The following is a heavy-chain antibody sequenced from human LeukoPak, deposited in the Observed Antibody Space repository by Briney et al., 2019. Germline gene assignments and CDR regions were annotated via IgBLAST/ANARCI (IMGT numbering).Heavy chain of an antibody. CDR3: VAYYYDSSGYYDFDY. CDR2: ISNGGSTYYVSSNGGST. CDR1: GFTFSSYD. D-gene: IGHD3-22*01. V-gene: IGHV3-64D*06. Sequence: GGSLRLSCSASGFTFSSYDMHWVRQAPGKGLEYVSSISNGGSTYYVSSNGGSTYYADSVKGRFTISRDNSKNTLYLQMSSLRAEDTAVYYCVAYYYDSSGYYDFDYWAREPWSPSPQ. J-gene: IGHJ4*02.